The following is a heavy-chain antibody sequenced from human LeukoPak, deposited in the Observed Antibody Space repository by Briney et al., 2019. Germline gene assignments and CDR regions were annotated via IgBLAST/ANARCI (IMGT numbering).Heavy chain of an antibody. J-gene: IGHJ5*02. D-gene: IGHD1-7*01. Sequence: SETLSLTCTVSGGSISGYYWSWLRQPPGKGLEWVGYIHYTGSTNYNPSRKSRVTISVDTSKNHFSLKLNSVTAADTAVYYCARRANNWNSVEFDPWGQGTLVTVSS. CDR1: GGSISGYY. CDR3: ARRANNWNSVEFDP. CDR2: IHYTGST. V-gene: IGHV4-59*08.